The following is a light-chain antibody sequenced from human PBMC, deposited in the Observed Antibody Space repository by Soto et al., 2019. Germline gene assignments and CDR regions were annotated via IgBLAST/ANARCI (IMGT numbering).Light chain of an antibody. CDR1: QSISSY. V-gene: IGKV1-39*01. CDR2: AAS. J-gene: IGKJ2*01. CDR3: QQSYS. Sequence: DIQMTQSPSSLSASVGDRVTITCRASQSISSYLNWYQQKPGKAPKLLIYAASSLQSGVPSRFSGSGSGPDFTLTISSLQPEDFATYYCQQSYSFGQGTKLEIK.